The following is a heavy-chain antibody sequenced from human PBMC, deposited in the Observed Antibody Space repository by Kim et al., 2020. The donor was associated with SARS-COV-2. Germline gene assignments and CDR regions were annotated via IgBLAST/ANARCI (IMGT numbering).Heavy chain of an antibody. CDR2: IYYSGST. Sequence: SETLSLTCTVSGGSISSGGYYWSWIRQHPGKGLEWIGYIYYSGSTYYNPSLKSRVTISVDTSKNQFSLKLSSVTAADTAVYYCAREVALTAANKGVDWFDPWGQGTLVTVSS. V-gene: IGHV4-31*03. CDR3: AREVALTAANKGVDWFDP. D-gene: IGHD6-13*01. CDR1: GGSISSGGYY. J-gene: IGHJ5*02.